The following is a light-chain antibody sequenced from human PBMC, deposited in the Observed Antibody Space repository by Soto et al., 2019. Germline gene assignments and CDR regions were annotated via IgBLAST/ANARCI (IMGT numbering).Light chain of an antibody. CDR3: KQHNSCPIT. CDR2: SAY. J-gene: IGKJ5*01. V-gene: IGKV1-17*01. Sequence: DSQMTETASSLSASLGDRVTLTCRASQSIRNYLGWYQQKPVKAHKLLIYSAYSLQSGVPSRFSGSASGTEFTLTIRCLQPEDFATYVCKQHNSCPITFGQGTRVDI. CDR1: QSIRNY.